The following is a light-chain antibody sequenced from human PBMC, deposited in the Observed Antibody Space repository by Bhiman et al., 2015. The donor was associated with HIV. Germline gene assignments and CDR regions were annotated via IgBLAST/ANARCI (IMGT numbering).Light chain of an antibody. CDR3: QVWHSSSDHVV. Sequence: SYVLTQPPSVSVAPGETAGISCRGDNIGSKSVHWYQQKPGQAPVLVIYYDSDRPSGIPERFSGSNSGNTATLTISRVEAGDEADYYCQVWHSSSDHVVFGGGTKLTVL. CDR2: YDS. V-gene: IGLV3-21*04. CDR1: NIGSKS. J-gene: IGLJ2*01.